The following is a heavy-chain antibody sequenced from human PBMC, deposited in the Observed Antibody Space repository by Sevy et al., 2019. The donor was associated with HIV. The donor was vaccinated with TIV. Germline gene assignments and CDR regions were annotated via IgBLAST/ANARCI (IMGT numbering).Heavy chain of an antibody. D-gene: IGHD3-9*01. J-gene: IGHJ6*02. CDR2: VFYFGNT. CDR1: GASVSSANDY. V-gene: IGHV4-61*01. CDR3: ARDQYYDILTGLYAMDV. Sequence: SETLSLTCSVSGASVSSANDYWSWIRQLPGKGLEWIGYVFYFGNTNYNPSLKSRATISLDTSKKQFSLKLTSVTAADTAIYYCARDQYYDILTGLYAMDVWGQGTTVTVSS.